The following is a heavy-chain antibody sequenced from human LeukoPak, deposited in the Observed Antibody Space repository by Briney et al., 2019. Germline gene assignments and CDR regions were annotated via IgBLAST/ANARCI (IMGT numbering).Heavy chain of an antibody. CDR1: GGSISSSSHY. D-gene: IGHD5-12*01. V-gene: IGHV4-61*05. CDR3: ARGGVVAQDY. J-gene: IGHJ4*02. CDR2: IYYSGST. Sequence: PSETLSLTCTVAGGSISSSSHYWAWVRQPPGKGLEWIGYIYYSGSTNYNPSLKSRITISVDTSKNQFSLKLSSVTAADTAVYYCARGGVVAQDYWGQGTLVTVSS.